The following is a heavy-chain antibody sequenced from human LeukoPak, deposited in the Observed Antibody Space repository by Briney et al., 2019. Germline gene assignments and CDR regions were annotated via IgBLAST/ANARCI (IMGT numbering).Heavy chain of an antibody. CDR2: INPSGGTT. CDR3: AREIGPRQLHLWGSAFDY. Sequence: ASVKASRKASGYTFINYYMHWVRQAPGQGLEWMGIINPSGGTTSYAQNFQGRVTMTRDTSTSTVYMELSSLRSEDTAVYYCAREIGPRQLHLWGSAFDYWGQGTLVTVSS. V-gene: IGHV1-46*01. CDR1: GYTFINYY. J-gene: IGHJ4*02. D-gene: IGHD5-18*01.